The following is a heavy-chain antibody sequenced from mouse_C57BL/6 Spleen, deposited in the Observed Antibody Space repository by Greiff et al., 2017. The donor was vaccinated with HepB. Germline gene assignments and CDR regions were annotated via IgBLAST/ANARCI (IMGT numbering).Heavy chain of an antibody. J-gene: IGHJ1*03. V-gene: IGHV5-17*01. Sequence: EVMLVESGGGLVKPGGSLKLSCAASGFTFSDYGMHWVRQAPEKGLEWVAYISSGSSTIYYADTVKGRFTISRDNAKNTLFLQMTSLRSEDTAMYYCARSYYGSSHLYWYFDVWGTGTTVTVSS. CDR1: GFTFSDYG. D-gene: IGHD1-1*01. CDR3: ARSYYGSSHLYWYFDV. CDR2: ISSGSSTI.